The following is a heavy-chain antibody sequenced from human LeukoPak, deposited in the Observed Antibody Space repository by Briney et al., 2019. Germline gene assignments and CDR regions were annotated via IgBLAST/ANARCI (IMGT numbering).Heavy chain of an antibody. D-gene: IGHD2-15*01. CDR1: GFTVSSNY. V-gene: IGHV3-66*01. J-gene: IGHJ6*02. CDR2: IYSGGNT. CDR3: ARAGYCSGGSCASGTYYYGMDV. Sequence: GGSLRLSCAASGFTVSSNYMSWVRQAPGKGLEWVSVIYSGGNTYYADSVKGRFTISRDNAKNSLYLQMNSLRAEDTAVYYCARAGYCSGGSCASGTYYYGMDVWGQGTTVTVSS.